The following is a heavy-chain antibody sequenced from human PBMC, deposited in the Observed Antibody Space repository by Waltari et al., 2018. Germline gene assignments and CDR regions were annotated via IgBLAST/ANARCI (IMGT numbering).Heavy chain of an antibody. J-gene: IGHJ4*02. D-gene: IGHD3-16*01. CDR3: AREPVGVVRTDF. Sequence: EMQLVESGGGSVQPGDSLRLSCAASGFTFSMSRMHWVRQAPGKGLIWGSRIGTDGKNAEYADSVKGRFTISRDNAKNVVYLQMNSLRAEDTGRYYCAREPVGVVRTDFWGQGTQVTVSS. CDR2: IGTDGKNA. CDR1: GFTFSMSR. V-gene: IGHV3-74*03.